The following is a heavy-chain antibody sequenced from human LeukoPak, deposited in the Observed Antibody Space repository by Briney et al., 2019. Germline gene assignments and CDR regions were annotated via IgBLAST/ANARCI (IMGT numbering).Heavy chain of an antibody. J-gene: IGHJ3*02. CDR1: GFTFTSSA. CDR3: AAEDYYDSSGRDFDI. D-gene: IGHD3-22*01. CDR2: IVVGSGNT. Sequence: TSVKVSCKASGFTFTSSAMQWVRQARGQRLEWIGWIVVGSGNTNYAQKFQERVTITRDMSTSTAYMELSSLRSEDTAVYYCAAEDYYDSSGRDFDIWGQGTTVTVSS. V-gene: IGHV1-58*02.